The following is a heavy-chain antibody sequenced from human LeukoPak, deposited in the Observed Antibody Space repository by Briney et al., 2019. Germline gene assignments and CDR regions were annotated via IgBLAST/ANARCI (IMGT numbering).Heavy chain of an antibody. J-gene: IGHJ6*02. CDR2: INPSGGST. CDR3: ARVTVAGDYYYYGMDV. D-gene: IGHD6-19*01. Sequence: ASVKVSCKASGYTFTSYYMHWVRQAPGQGLEWMGIINPSGGSTSYAQKFQGRVTMTRDTSTGTVYMELSSLRSEDTAVYYCARVTVAGDYYYYGMDVWGQGTTVTVSS. CDR1: GYTFTSYY. V-gene: IGHV1-46*01.